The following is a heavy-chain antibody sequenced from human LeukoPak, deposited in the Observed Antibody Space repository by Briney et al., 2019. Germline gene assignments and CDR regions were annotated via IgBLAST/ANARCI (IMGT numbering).Heavy chain of an antibody. J-gene: IGHJ3*02. Sequence: PGRSLRLSCGPSGFTFSTYDIHWVRQAPGKGLEWVSAISGSGGSTYYADSVKGRFTISRDNSKNTLYLQMNSLRAEDTAVYYCAKDSDSSGYAGLDAFDIWGQGTMVTVSS. CDR1: GFTFSTYD. D-gene: IGHD3-22*01. V-gene: IGHV3-23*01. CDR3: AKDSDSSGYAGLDAFDI. CDR2: ISGSGGST.